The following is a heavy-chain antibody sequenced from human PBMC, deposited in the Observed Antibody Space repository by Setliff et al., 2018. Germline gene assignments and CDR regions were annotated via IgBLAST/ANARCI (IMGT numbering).Heavy chain of an antibody. CDR3: AKVQLAATMAATGNPPPAFLDD. V-gene: IGHV3-23*01. Sequence: PGESLKISCVGSGFTISTYAMTWVRQAPGKGLEWVSGISGVRGSTYYADSVKGRFTISRVNSKITLYLQMNSLRAADTAIYYCAKVQLAATMAATGNPPPAFLDDWGQGTLVTVSS. CDR2: ISGVRGST. D-gene: IGHD6-13*01. CDR1: GFTISTYA. J-gene: IGHJ4*02.